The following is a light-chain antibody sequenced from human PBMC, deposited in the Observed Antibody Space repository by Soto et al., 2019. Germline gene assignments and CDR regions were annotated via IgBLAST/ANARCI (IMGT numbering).Light chain of an antibody. CDR1: SSDVGGYNY. CDR2: EVS. Sequence: QSALTQPASVSGSPGQSITISCTGTSSDVGGYNYVSWYQQHPGKAPKVMIYEVSNRPSGVSNRFSDSKSGNTASLTISGLQAEDEADYYCSSYTSSSTYVFSTYVFGTGTKLTVL. V-gene: IGLV2-14*01. CDR3: SSYTSSSTYVFSTYV. J-gene: IGLJ1*01.